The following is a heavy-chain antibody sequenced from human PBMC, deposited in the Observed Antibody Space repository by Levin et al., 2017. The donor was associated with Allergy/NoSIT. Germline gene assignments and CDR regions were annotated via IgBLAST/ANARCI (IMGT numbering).Heavy chain of an antibody. J-gene: IGHJ6*02. D-gene: IGHD1-26*01. CDR2: IWYDGSNK. CDR3: ARDRVGYSGSYYDYYYGMDV. CDR1: GFTFSSYG. V-gene: IGHV3-33*01. Sequence: SCAASGFTFSSYGMHWVRQAPGKGLEWVAVIWYDGSNKYYADSVKGRFTISRDNSKNTLYLQMNSLRAEDTAVYYCARDRVGYSGSYYDYYYGMDVWGQGTTVTVSS.